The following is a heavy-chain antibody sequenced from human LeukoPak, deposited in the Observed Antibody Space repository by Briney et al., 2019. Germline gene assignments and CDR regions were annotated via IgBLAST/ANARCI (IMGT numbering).Heavy chain of an antibody. CDR1: GFTFSSYW. CDR3: AREGSSGSFSYFDY. CDR2: IKQDGSEK. J-gene: IGHJ4*02. D-gene: IGHD1-26*01. V-gene: IGHV3-7*01. Sequence: GGSLRLSCAASGFTFSSYWMSWVRQAPGKGLEWVANIKQDGSEKYYVDSVKGRFTISRDNAKNSLYLQMNSLRAEDTAVYYCAREGSSGSFSYFDYWGQGTLVTVSS.